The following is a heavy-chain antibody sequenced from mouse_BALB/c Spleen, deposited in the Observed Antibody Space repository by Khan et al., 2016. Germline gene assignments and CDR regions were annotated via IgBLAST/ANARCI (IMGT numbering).Heavy chain of an antibody. CDR2: INTETGEP. V-gene: IGHV9-2-1*01. D-gene: IGHD2-3*01. J-gene: IGHJ3*01. CDR1: GYTFTDYS. Sequence: QIQLVQSGPELKKPGETVKISCQASGYTFTDYSMHWVKQAPGKGLKWMGWINTETGEPTYADDFKGRFAFSLETSASTAYLQINNLKNEDTATYCCARGEDGYYRRVAYWGQGTLVTVSA. CDR3: ARGEDGYYRRVAY.